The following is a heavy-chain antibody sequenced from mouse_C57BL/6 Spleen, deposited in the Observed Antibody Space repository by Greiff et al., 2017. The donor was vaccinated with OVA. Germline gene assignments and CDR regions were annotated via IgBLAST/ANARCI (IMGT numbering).Heavy chain of an antibody. CDR1: GYTFTSYG. V-gene: IGHV1-81*01. Sequence: QVHVKQSGAELARPGASVKLSCKASGYTFTSYGISWVKQRTGQGLEWIGEIYPRSGNTYYNEKFKGKATLTADKSSSTAYMELRSLTSEDSAVYFCARWGWLLRNYWGQGTTLTVSS. CDR3: ARWGWLLRNY. D-gene: IGHD2-3*01. CDR2: IYPRSGNT. J-gene: IGHJ2*01.